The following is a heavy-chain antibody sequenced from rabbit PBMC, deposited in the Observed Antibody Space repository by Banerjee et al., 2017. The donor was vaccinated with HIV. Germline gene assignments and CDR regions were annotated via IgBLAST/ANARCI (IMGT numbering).Heavy chain of an antibody. CDR3: ARDAGYVGSNL. J-gene: IGHJ4*01. CDR2: IYAGSSAGT. D-gene: IGHD4-2*01. V-gene: IGHV1S40*01. Sequence: QSLEESGGDLFKPGASLTFTCTPSGFSSRGTNYMCWVRQAPGKGLEWIGCIYAGSSAGTYYASWAKGRFTISKTSSTTVTLQMTSLTAADTATYFCARDAGYVGSNLWGPGTLVTVS. CDR1: GFSSRGTNY.